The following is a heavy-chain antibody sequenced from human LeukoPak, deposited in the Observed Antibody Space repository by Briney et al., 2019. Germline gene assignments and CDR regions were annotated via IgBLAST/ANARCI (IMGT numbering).Heavy chain of an antibody. V-gene: IGHV4-39*01. D-gene: IGHD3-9*01. CDR2: IFYSGST. Sequence: SETLSLTCTVSGGSISSSSHHWDWIRQPPGQGLEWIGSIFYSGSTYYSPSLKSRVTISVDTSKNQFSLKLSSVTAADAAVYYCARFSDYDILTGYNWVFDYWGQGTLVTVSS. J-gene: IGHJ4*02. CDR1: GGSISSSSHH. CDR3: ARFSDYDILTGYNWVFDY.